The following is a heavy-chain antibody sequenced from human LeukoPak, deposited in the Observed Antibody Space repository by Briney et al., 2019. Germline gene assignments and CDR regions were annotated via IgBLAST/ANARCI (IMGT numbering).Heavy chain of an antibody. J-gene: IGHJ6*04. Sequence: ASVKVSCKVSGYTLTELSMHWVRQAPGKGLEWMGGFDPEDGETIYAQKFQGRATMTRDTSASTVYMELSSLRSEDTAVYYCARDKGFFGVFIRKYYYYYGMAVGGKGPTVTVS. CDR3: ARDKGFFGVFIRKYYYYYGMAV. CDR2: FDPEDGET. CDR1: GYTLTELS. D-gene: IGHD3-3*01. V-gene: IGHV1-24*01.